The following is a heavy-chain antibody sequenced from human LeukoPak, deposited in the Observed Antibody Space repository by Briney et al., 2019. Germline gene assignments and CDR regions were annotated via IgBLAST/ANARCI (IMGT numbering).Heavy chain of an antibody. Sequence: GGSLRLSCAASGFTFSSYSMNWVRQAPGKGLEWVSYISSSGSTIYYADSVKGRFTISRDNAKNSLYLQMNSLRAEDTAVYYCARESYRGSSFDYWGQGTLVTVSS. V-gene: IGHV3-48*04. CDR3: ARESYRGSSFDY. CDR2: ISSSGSTI. J-gene: IGHJ4*02. CDR1: GFTFSSYS. D-gene: IGHD4-23*01.